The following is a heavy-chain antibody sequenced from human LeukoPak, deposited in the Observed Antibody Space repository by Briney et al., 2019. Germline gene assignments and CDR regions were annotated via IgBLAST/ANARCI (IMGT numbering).Heavy chain of an antibody. CDR3: ARGGPQWLVHYYFDY. CDR1: GYTFTSYY. CDR2: INPSGGST. V-gene: IGHV1-46*01. D-gene: IGHD6-19*01. Sequence: ASVNVSCKASGYTFTSYYMHWVRQAPGQGLEWMGIINPSGGSTSYAQKFQGRVTMTRDTSTSTVYMELSSLRSEDTAVYYCARGGPQWLVHYYFDYWGQGTLVTVSS. J-gene: IGHJ4*02.